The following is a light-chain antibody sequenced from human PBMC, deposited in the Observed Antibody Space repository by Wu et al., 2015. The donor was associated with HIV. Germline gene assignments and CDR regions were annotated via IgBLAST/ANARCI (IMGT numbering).Light chain of an antibody. CDR2: GAS. CDR1: QSVSDN. V-gene: IGKV3-15*01. Sequence: EIVMTQSPVTLSVSPGERATLSCRASQSVSDNLAWYQQKSGQAPRLLIYGASTRATGIPARFSGSGSGTEFTLTINSMQSEDFAVYYCQQYNNWPPYSFGQGTKVEIK. J-gene: IGKJ2*03. CDR3: QQYNNWPPYS.